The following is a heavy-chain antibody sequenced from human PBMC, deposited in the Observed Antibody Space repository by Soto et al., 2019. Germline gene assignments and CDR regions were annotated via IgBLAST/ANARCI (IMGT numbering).Heavy chain of an antibody. CDR1: GGSISSSSYY. Sequence: QLQLQESGPGLVKPSETLSLTCTVSGGSISSSSYYWGWIRQPPGKGLEWIGSIYYSGSTYYNPSLKSRVTISVDTSKNQFSLKLSSVTAADTAVYYCASHLKYYDYIWGSYRTDYWGQGTLVTVSS. CDR3: ASHLKYYDYIWGSYRTDY. V-gene: IGHV4-39*01. CDR2: IYYSGST. J-gene: IGHJ4*02. D-gene: IGHD3-16*02.